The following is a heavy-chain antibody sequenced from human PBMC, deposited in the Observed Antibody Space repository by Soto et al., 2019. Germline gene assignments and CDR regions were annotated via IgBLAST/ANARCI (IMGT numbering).Heavy chain of an antibody. J-gene: IGHJ4*02. CDR2: MNPNSGNT. Sequence: ASVKVSCKASGYTFTIYDINWVRQATGQGLEWMGWMNPNSGNTGYAQKFQGRVTMTRNTSISTAYMELSSLRSEDTAVYYCARGDYGDYVGDYWGQGTLVTVSS. D-gene: IGHD4-17*01. V-gene: IGHV1-8*01. CDR1: GYTFTIYD. CDR3: ARGDYGDYVGDY.